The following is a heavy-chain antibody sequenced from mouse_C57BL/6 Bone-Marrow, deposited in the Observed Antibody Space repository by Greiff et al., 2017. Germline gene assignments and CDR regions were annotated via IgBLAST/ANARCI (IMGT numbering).Heavy chain of an antibody. J-gene: IGHJ1*03. Sequence: VQLQQSGAELVKPGASVKLSCTASGFNIKDYYMHWVKQRTEQGLEWIGRIDPEDGETKYAPKFQGKATITADTASNTAYLQLSSLTSEDTAVYYWARSPYGSSPYWYFDVWGTGTTVTVSS. CDR2: IDPEDGET. D-gene: IGHD1-1*01. CDR1: GFNIKDYY. V-gene: IGHV14-2*01. CDR3: ARSPYGSSPYWYFDV.